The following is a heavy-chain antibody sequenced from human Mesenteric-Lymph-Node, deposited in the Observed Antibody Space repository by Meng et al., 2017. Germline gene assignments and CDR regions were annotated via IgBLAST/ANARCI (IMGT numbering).Heavy chain of an antibody. CDR2: IYYSGST. Sequence: VQLQESGPGLVKPSQTLSLTCTVSGGSISSGGYYWSWIRQYPGKGLEWIGYIYYSGSTYYNPSLKSRVTISVDTSKNQFSLKLTSVTAADTAVYFCARTNYGDYNWFDPWGQGTLVTVSS. CDR1: GGSISSGGYY. J-gene: IGHJ5*02. D-gene: IGHD4-17*01. CDR3: ARTNYGDYNWFDP. V-gene: IGHV4-31*03.